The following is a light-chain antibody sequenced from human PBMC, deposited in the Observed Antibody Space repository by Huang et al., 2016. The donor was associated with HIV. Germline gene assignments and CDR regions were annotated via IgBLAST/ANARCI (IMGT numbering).Light chain of an antibody. CDR3: LQYYSVPQT. CDR2: LAT. CDR1: QTVLYSLNKKNY. J-gene: IGKJ1*01. V-gene: IGKV4-1*01. Sequence: DIVMTQSPDSLAVSPGERATINCKSSQTVLYSLNKKNYLAWFQQKPGRPPKWLIYLATTRESGVPDRFSGSGSGTDFTLTINNLQAEDVAVYFCLQYYSVPQTFGHGTKVEIK.